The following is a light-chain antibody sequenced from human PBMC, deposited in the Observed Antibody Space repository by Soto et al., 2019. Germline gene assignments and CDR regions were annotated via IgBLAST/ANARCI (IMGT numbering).Light chain of an antibody. CDR2: EVT. CDR1: SSDVGGYNY. V-gene: IGLV2-8*01. Sequence: QSALTQPPSASGSPGQSVAISCTGTSSDVGGYNYVSWYQQYPGKAPKLLIYEVTKRPSGVPDRFSGSKSGNTASLTVSGLQAEDEADYYCNSYGGSNNWVIGGGTQLTVL. CDR3: NSYGGSNNWV. J-gene: IGLJ3*02.